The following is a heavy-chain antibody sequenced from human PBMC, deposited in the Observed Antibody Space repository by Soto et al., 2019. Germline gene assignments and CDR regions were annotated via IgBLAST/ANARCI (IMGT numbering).Heavy chain of an antibody. D-gene: IGHD6-13*01. J-gene: IGHJ4*02. CDR1: RGSRSSSSYY. Sequence: PSETLYLRSTVSRGSRSSSSYYWVWIRQPPGKGLEWIGSIYYSGSTYYNPSLKSRVTISVDTSKNQFSLKLNSVTAADTAVYYWTRHEGGAAADRPLDYCGQGTLATVS. CDR2: IYYSGST. V-gene: IGHV4-39*01. CDR3: TRHEGGAAADRPLDY.